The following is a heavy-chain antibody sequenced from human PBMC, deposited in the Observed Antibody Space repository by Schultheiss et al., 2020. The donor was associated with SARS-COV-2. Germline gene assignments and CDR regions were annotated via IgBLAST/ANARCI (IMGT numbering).Heavy chain of an antibody. J-gene: IGHJ6*02. V-gene: IGHV3-48*01. CDR3: AKSPDILLGYYYGMDV. CDR1: GFTFSSYS. CDR2: ISSSGGTI. Sequence: GESLKISCAASGFTFSSYSMNWVRQAPGKGLEWVSYISSSGGTIYYADSVKGRFTISRDNSKNTLYLQMNSLRAEDTAVYYCAKSPDILLGYYYGMDVWGQGTTVTVAS. D-gene: IGHD2-15*01.